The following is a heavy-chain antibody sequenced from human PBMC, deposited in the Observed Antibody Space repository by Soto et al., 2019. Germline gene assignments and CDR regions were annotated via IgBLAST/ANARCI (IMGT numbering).Heavy chain of an antibody. Sequence: QVQLVESGGGVVQPGRSLRLSCAASGFTFSSYGMHWVRQAPGKGLEWVAVISYDGSNKYYADSVKGRFTISRDNSKNTLYPQMNSLRAEDTAVYYCAKESAGFDYWGQGTLVTVSS. J-gene: IGHJ4*02. D-gene: IGHD3-10*01. CDR3: AKESAGFDY. CDR1: GFTFSSYG. CDR2: ISYDGSNK. V-gene: IGHV3-30*18.